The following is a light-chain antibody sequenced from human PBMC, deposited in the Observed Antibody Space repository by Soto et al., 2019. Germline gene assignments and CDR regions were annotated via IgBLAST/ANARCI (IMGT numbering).Light chain of an antibody. CDR1: QSVGSY. J-gene: IGKJ4*01. CDR3: QQRSSWPLT. CDR2: DAF. V-gene: IGKV3-11*01. Sequence: EIVLTQSPATLSLSPGERATLSCRASQSVGSYFAWYQQKPGQAPRLLIYDAFSRATGIPARFSGSGSVTDFTLTISSLEPEDFAVYFCQQRSSWPLTFGGGTMVESK.